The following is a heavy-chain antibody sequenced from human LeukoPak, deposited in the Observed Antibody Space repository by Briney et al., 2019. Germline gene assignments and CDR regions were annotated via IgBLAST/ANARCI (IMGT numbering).Heavy chain of an antibody. CDR2: INQGGSDK. CDR3: TRDRSRAEDD. V-gene: IGHV3-7*01. Sequence: GGSLRLSCAASGFTFSGHWMSWVRQAPGKGLAWVANINQGGSDKYYVDSVKGRFTISRDNANNLLYLQMNSLRGEDTAGYYCTRDRSRAEDDWGQGTLVTVSS. D-gene: IGHD1-14*01. CDR1: GFTFSGHW. J-gene: IGHJ4*02.